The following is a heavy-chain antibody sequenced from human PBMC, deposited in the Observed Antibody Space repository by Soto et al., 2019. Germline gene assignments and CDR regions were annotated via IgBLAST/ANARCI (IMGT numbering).Heavy chain of an antibody. CDR1: GFTFSSYG. V-gene: IGHV3-30*18. CDR3: AKGGSDYDFWSGYPYWYFDL. Sequence: QVQLVESGGGVVQPGRSLRLSCAASGFTFSSYGMHWVRQAPGKGLEWVAVISYDGSNKYYADSVKGRFTISRDNSKNTLYLQMNSLRAEDTAVYYCAKGGSDYDFWSGYPYWYFDLWGRGTLVTVSS. D-gene: IGHD3-3*01. J-gene: IGHJ2*01. CDR2: ISYDGSNK.